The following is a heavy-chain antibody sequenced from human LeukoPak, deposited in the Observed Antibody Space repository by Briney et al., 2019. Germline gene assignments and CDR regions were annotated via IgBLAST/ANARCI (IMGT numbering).Heavy chain of an antibody. CDR3: AKDYTALLYDFWSGWGSFMDV. J-gene: IGHJ6*03. CDR1: GFTFSSYA. CDR2: ISGSGGST. D-gene: IGHD3-3*01. V-gene: IGHV3-23*01. Sequence: GGSLRLSCAASGFTFSSYAMSWVRQAPGKGLEWVSAISGSGGSTYYADSVKGRFTISRDNSKNTLYLQMNSLRAEDTAVYYCAKDYTALLYDFWSGWGSFMDVWGKGTTVTVSS.